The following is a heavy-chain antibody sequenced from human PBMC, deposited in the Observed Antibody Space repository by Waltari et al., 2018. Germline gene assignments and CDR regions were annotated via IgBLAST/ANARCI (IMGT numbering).Heavy chain of an antibody. D-gene: IGHD3-3*01. CDR2: IYYSGST. CDR1: GGSISSYY. V-gene: IGHV4-59*01. CDR3: ARHLYDFWSGDVSYGMDV. J-gene: IGHJ6*02. Sequence: QVQLQESGPGLVKPSETLSLTCTVSGGSISSYYWSWIRQPPGKGLEWIGYIYYSGSTNYNPSLKSRVTISVDTSKNQFSLKLSSVTVADTAVYYCARHLYDFWSGDVSYGMDVWGQGTTVTVSS.